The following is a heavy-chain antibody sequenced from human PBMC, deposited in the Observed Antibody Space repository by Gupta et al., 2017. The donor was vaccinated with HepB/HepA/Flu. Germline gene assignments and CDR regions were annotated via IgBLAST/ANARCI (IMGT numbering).Heavy chain of an antibody. J-gene: IGHJ6*02. Sequence: DGSNKYYADSVKGRFTISRDNSKNTLYLQMNSLRAEDTAVYYCARDGAVTTPNDVVRLYYYYGMDVWGQGTTVTVSS. CDR2: DGSNK. V-gene: IGHV3-33*01. D-gene: IGHD4-17*01. CDR3: ARDGAVTTPNDVVRLYYYYGMDV.